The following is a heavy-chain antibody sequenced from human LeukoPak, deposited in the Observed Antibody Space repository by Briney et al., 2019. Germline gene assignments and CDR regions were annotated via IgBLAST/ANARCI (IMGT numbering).Heavy chain of an antibody. CDR2: ISSSSSYI. Sequence: GGSLRLSCAASGFTFSSYSMNWVRQAPGKGLEWVSSISSSSSYIYYADSVKGRFTISRDNAKNSLYLQMDSLRAEDTAVYYCARGLDYDSRSEIWGQGTMVTVSS. V-gene: IGHV3-21*01. CDR3: ARGLDYDSRSEI. CDR1: GFTFSSYS. J-gene: IGHJ3*02. D-gene: IGHD3-22*01.